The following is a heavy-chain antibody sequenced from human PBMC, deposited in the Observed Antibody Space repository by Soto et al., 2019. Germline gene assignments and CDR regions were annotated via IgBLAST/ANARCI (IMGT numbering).Heavy chain of an antibody. CDR2: INHSGST. J-gene: IGHJ4*02. V-gene: IGHV4-34*01. Sequence: SETLSLTCAVYGGSFSGYYWSWIRQPPGKGLEWIGEINHSGSTNYNPSLKSRVTISVDTSKNQFSLKLSSVTAADTAVYYCARSSEYYFDYWGQGTLVTVSS. CDR1: GGSFSGYY. CDR3: ARSSEYYFDY. D-gene: IGHD6-6*01.